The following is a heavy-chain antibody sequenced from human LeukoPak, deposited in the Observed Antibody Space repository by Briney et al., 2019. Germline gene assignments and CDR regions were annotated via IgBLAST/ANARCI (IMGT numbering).Heavy chain of an antibody. Sequence: QPGGSLRLSCAASELTVSSDYMSWVRQAPGKGLEWVANIKQDASEKYYVDSVKGRFTIFRDNAKNSLYLQMNSLRAEDTAVYYCARYDYGGNFDYWGQGTLVTVSS. J-gene: IGHJ4*02. V-gene: IGHV3-7*05. CDR2: IKQDASEK. CDR1: ELTVSSDY. D-gene: IGHD4-23*01. CDR3: ARYDYGGNFDY.